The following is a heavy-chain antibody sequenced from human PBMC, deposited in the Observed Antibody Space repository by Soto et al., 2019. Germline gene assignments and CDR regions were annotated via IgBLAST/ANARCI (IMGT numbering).Heavy chain of an antibody. CDR2: IYHSGST. CDR1: GGSISSGGYS. D-gene: IGHD3-3*01. V-gene: IGHV4-30-2*01. CDR3: ARIVLKSGYYSWFDP. J-gene: IGHJ5*02. Sequence: KTSETLSLTCAVSGGSISSGGYSWSWIRQPPGKGLEWIGYIYHSGSTYYNPSLKSRVTISVDRSKNQFSLKLSSVTAADTAVYYCARIVLKSGYYSWFDPWGQGTLVTVSS.